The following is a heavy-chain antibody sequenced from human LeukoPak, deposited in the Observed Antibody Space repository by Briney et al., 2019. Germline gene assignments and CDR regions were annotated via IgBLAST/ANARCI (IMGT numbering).Heavy chain of an antibody. J-gene: IGHJ5*02. CDR1: GFTFSSYW. CDR2: IKQDGSEK. D-gene: IGHD5-18*01. CDR3: ASWRIQLWTQTGFWFDP. Sequence: GGSLRLSCAASGFTFSSYWMSWVRQAPGKGLEWVANIKQDGSEKYYVDSVKGRFTISRDNAKNSLYLQMNSLRAEDTAVYYCASWRIQLWTQTGFWFDPWGQGTLVTVSS. V-gene: IGHV3-7*01.